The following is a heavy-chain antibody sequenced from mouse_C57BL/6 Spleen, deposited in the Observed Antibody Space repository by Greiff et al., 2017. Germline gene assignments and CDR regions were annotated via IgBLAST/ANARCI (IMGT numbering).Heavy chain of an antibody. CDR1: GYTFTSYG. J-gene: IGHJ3*01. CDR3: AGACYYGCDGFAY. CDR2: IYSGNGYT. V-gene: IGHV1-58*01. D-gene: IGHD2-2*01. Sequence: EVQLQQSGAELVRPGSSVKMSCKASGYTFTSYGMNWVKQRPGQGLEWIGYIYSGNGYTEYNEKFKGKATLTSDTSSSTAYMQLSSLTSEDSAIDFCAGACYYGCDGFAYWGQGTLVTVSA.